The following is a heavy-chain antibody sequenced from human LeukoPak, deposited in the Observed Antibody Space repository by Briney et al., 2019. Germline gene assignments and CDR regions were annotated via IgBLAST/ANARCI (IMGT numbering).Heavy chain of an antibody. CDR2: ISYDGSNK. CDR1: GFTFSSYG. CDR3: AKGDEAYGSGSYPLLDY. V-gene: IGHV3-30*18. D-gene: IGHD3-10*01. Sequence: GGSLRLSCAASGFTFSSYGMHWVRQAPGKGLEWVAVISYDGSNKYYADSVKGRFTISRDNSKNTLYLQMNSLRAEDTAVYYCAKGDEAYGSGSYPLLDYWGQGTLVTVSS. J-gene: IGHJ4*02.